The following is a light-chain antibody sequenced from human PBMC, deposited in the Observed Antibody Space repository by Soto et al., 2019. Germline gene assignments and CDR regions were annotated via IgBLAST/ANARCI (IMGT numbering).Light chain of an antibody. J-gene: IGKJ2*01. CDR1: QSISGR. Sequence: DIQMTQAPSTLSASVGNRVTFTCRASQSISGRLAWYQQKPGRAPKLLIFDASSVGSGVPSRFSGSGSGTEFTLTISSLQPDDLATYYCQQSNDYSPYTFGQGTKLEI. V-gene: IGKV1-5*01. CDR2: DAS. CDR3: QQSNDYSPYT.